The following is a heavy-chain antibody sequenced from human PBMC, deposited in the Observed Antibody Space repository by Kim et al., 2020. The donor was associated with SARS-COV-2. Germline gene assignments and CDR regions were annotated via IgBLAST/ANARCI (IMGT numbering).Heavy chain of an antibody. CDR1: GYTFTSYY. CDR2: INPSGGST. J-gene: IGHJ6*02. CDR3: ARSDIVVVPAARATPRYYYYGMDV. V-gene: IGHV1-46*01. D-gene: IGHD2-2*01. Sequence: ASVKVSCKASGYTFTSYYMHWVRQAPGQGLEWMGIINPSGGSTSYAQKFQGRVTMTRDTSTSTVYMELSSLRSEDTAVYYCARSDIVVVPAARATPRYYYYGMDVWGQGTTVTVSS.